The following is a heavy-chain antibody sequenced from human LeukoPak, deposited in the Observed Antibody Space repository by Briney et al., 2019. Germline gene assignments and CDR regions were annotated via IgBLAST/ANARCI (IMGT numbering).Heavy chain of an antibody. J-gene: IGHJ5*02. D-gene: IGHD4-17*01. V-gene: IGHV4-4*02. CDR1: GGSISSSNW. CDR2: IYHSGST. Sequence: SGTLSLTCAVSGGSISSSNWWSWVRQPPGKGLEWIGEIYHSGSTNYNPSLKSRVTISVDKSKNQFSLKLSSVTAADTAVYYCARSPGHDYGDYGWFDPWGQGTLVTVSS. CDR3: ARSPGHDYGDYGWFDP.